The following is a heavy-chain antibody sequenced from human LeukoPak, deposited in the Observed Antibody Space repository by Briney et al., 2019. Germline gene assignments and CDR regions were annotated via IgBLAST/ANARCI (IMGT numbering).Heavy chain of an antibody. CDR1: GFTFSSYA. CDR3: ARVMATISQDYFDF. J-gene: IGHJ4*02. CDR2: ISHDGSNK. V-gene: IGHV3-30*04. Sequence: GGSLRLSCAASGFTFSSYAMHWVRQAPGKGLEWVAVISHDGSNKYYADSVEGRFTISRDNSKNTLFLQMNSLRAEDTAVYYCARVMATISQDYFDFWGQGTLVTVSS. D-gene: IGHD5-24*01.